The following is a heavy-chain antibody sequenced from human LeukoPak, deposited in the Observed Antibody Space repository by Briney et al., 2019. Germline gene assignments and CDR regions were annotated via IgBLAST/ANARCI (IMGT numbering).Heavy chain of an antibody. Sequence: SETLFLTCAVYGGSFSGYYWSWIRQPPGKGLEWIGEINHSGSTNYNPSLKSRVTISVDTSNNQFSLRLSSVTAADTALYYCASLAGRSSSWRAYYFDYWGQGTLVTVSS. D-gene: IGHD6-13*01. CDR1: GGSFSGYY. CDR2: INHSGST. CDR3: ASLAGRSSSWRAYYFDY. V-gene: IGHV4-34*01. J-gene: IGHJ4*02.